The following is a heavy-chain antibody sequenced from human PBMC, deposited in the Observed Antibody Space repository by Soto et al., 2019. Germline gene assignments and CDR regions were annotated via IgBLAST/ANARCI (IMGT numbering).Heavy chain of an antibody. CDR2: IYYSGST. CDR3: ARDNMSYFDY. Sequence: SETLSLTCTVSGGSISSGGYYWSWIRQHPGKGLEWIGYIYYSGSTYYNPSLKSRVNISVDTSKNQFSLKLSSVTAADTAVYYCARDNMSYFDYWGQGTLVTVSS. J-gene: IGHJ4*02. V-gene: IGHV4-31*03. CDR1: GGSISSGGYY.